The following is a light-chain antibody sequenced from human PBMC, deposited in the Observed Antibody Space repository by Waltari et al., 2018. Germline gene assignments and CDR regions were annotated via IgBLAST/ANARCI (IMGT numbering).Light chain of an antibody. CDR2: EVT. V-gene: IGLV2-8*01. J-gene: IGLJ1*01. CDR1: SSAVGGYAH. CDR3: SSFAGSNNYV. Sequence: HSALTQPPSASGSPGQSVTISCPGTSSAVGGYAHLSCYQQHPGKAPKVIISEVTKRPSGVPDRFSGSKSGNTASLTVSGLQADDEADYYCSSFAGSNNYVFGTGTKVTVL.